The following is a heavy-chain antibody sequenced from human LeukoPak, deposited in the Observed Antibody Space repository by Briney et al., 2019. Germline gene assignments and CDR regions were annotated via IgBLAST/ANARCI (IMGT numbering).Heavy chain of an antibody. J-gene: IGHJ4*02. CDR2: ISSSSSYI. CDR3: TRDYSGNDHGIDN. Sequence: GGSLRLSCVASGFIFSSYSMNWVRQAPGKGLEWVSSISSSSSYIDYADSVQGRFTISRDNAKNSVYLQMSSLRAEDTAVYYCTRDYSGNDHGIDNWGQGTLVTVSS. D-gene: IGHD5-12*01. V-gene: IGHV3-21*04. CDR1: GFIFSSYS.